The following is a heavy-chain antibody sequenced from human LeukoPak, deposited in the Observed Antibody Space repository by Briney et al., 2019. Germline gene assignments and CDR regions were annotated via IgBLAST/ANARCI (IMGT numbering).Heavy chain of an antibody. V-gene: IGHV3-48*02. J-gene: IGHJ4*02. D-gene: IGHD4-23*01. CDR1: GFAFSSYG. Sequence: GGSLRLSCAASGFAFSSYGMNWVRQAPGKGLEWVSYIGTSSSTIYYADSVKGRFTISRDNAKNSLYLQMNSLRDEDTAVYYCARHDYGGNSGDNWGQGTLVTVSS. CDR3: ARHDYGGNSGDN. CDR2: IGTSSSTI.